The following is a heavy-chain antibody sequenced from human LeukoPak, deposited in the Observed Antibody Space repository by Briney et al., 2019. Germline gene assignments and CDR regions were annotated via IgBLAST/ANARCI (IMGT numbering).Heavy chain of an antibody. CDR1: GGSFSGYY. Sequence: PSETLSLTCAVYGGSFSGYYWSWIRQPPGKGLEWIGEINHSGSTNYNPSLKSRVTISVDTSKNLFSLKLSSVTAADTAVYYCASEYSSSSFDYWGQGTLVTVSS. V-gene: IGHV4-34*01. CDR3: ASEYSSSSFDY. D-gene: IGHD6-6*01. CDR2: INHSGST. J-gene: IGHJ4*02.